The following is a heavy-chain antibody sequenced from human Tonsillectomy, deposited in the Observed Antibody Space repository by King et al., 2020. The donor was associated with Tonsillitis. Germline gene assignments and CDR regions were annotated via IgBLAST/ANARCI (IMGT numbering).Heavy chain of an antibody. Sequence: LQLQESGPGLVKPSETLSLTCTVSGGSISSYYWSWIRQPPGKGLEWIGDIYYSGSTNYNPSLKSRVTISVDTSKNQFSLKLSSVTAADTAVYYCARDDGGSLDDAFDIWGQGTMVTVSS. CDR1: GGSISSYY. D-gene: IGHD1-26*01. V-gene: IGHV4-59*01. CDR2: IYYSGST. J-gene: IGHJ3*02. CDR3: ARDDGGSLDDAFDI.